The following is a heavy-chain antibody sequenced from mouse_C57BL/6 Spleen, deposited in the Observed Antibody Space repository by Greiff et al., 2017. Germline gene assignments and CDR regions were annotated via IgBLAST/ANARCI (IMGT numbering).Heavy chain of an antibody. J-gene: IGHJ4*01. Sequence: VKVVESGPGLVQPSQSLSITCTVSGFSLTSYGVHWVRQSPGKGLEWLGVIWRGGSTDYNAAFMSRLSITKDNSKSQVFFKMNSLQADDTAIYYCAKNSRDYDGSHAMDYWGQGTSVTVSS. CDR3: AKNSRDYDGSHAMDY. CDR2: IWRGGST. CDR1: GFSLTSYG. D-gene: IGHD2-4*01. V-gene: IGHV2-5*01.